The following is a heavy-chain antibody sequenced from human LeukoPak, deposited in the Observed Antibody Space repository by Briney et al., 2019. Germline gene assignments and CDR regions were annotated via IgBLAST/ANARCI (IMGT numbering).Heavy chain of an antibody. Sequence: MAGESLKISCKGSGYSFTSYWIGWVRQMPGKGLEWMGIIYPGDPDTRYSPSFQGQVTISADKSISTAYLQWSSLKASDTAMYYCAIIRGTILASWFDPWGQGTLVTVSS. D-gene: IGHD3-3*01. CDR1: GYSFTSYW. CDR2: IYPGDPDT. V-gene: IGHV5-51*01. CDR3: AIIRGTILASWFDP. J-gene: IGHJ5*02.